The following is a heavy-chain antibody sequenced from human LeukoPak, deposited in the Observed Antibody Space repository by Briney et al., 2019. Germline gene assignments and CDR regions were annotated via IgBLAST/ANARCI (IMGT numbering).Heavy chain of an antibody. CDR2: ISSSSSTI. Sequence: GGSLRLSCAASGFTFSSYSMNWVRQAPGKGLEWVSYISSSSSTIYYADSMKGRFTISRDNAKNSLYLQMNSLRAEDTAVYYCARGAWDYYGSGSYYWGFDYWGQGTLVTVSS. CDR1: GFTFSSYS. D-gene: IGHD3-10*01. CDR3: ARGAWDYYGSGSYYWGFDY. J-gene: IGHJ4*02. V-gene: IGHV3-48*01.